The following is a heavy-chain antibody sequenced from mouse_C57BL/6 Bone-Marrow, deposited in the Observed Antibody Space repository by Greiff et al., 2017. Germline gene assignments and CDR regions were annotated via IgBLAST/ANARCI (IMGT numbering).Heavy chain of an antibody. CDR2: IHPNSGST. J-gene: IGHJ2*01. CDR3: ARRGGSSYDDY. V-gene: IGHV1-64*01. D-gene: IGHD1-1*01. Sequence: QVQLQQPGAELVKPGASVQLSCKASGYTFTSYWMHWVKQRPGQGLEWIGMIHPNSGSTNYNEKFKSKATLTVDKSSSTAYMQLSSLASEDSAVYYCARRGGSSYDDYWGQGTTLTVSS. CDR1: GYTFTSYW.